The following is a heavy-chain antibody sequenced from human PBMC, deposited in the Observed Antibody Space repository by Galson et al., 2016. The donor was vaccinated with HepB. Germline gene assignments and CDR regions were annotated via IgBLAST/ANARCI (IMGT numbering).Heavy chain of an antibody. CDR2: FSSYNGNT. J-gene: IGHJ3*02. D-gene: IGHD3-10*01. CDR3: ARGYYHAFDI. Sequence: SVKVSCKASGYTFSNYGVGWVRQAPGQGLEWIGYFSSYNGNTNFPQLLQGRVTLTTDTSTSTAYMELRGLRSDDTAVYYCARGYYHAFDIWGQGTMVTVSS. CDR1: GYTFSNYG. V-gene: IGHV1-18*01.